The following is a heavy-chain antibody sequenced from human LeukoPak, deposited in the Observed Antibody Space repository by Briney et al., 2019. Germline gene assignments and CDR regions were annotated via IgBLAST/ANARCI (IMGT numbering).Heavy chain of an antibody. D-gene: IGHD5-24*01. CDR1: GASVSSNSYH. Sequence: SETLSLTCTVSGASVSSNSYHWGWIRQPPGKGLEWIGSIYYSGSTYYNPSLKSRVTISVDTSKNQFSLKLSSVTAADTAVYYCARQRGGYKIYFDYWGQGTLVTVSS. J-gene: IGHJ4*02. CDR2: IYYSGST. V-gene: IGHV4-39*01. CDR3: ARQRGGYKIYFDY.